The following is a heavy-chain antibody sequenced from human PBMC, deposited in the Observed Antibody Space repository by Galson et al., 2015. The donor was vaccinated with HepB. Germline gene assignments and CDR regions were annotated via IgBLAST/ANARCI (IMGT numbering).Heavy chain of an antibody. CDR3: ATGPYEKGPFDY. D-gene: IGHD3-16*01. Sequence: SVKVSCKVSGYTLTELSMHWVRQAPGKRLEWMGGFDPEDGETIYAQKFQGRVTMTEDTSTDTAYMELSSLRSEDTAVYYCATGPYEKGPFDYWGQGTLVTVSS. CDR2: FDPEDGET. V-gene: IGHV1-24*01. J-gene: IGHJ4*02. CDR1: GYTLTELS.